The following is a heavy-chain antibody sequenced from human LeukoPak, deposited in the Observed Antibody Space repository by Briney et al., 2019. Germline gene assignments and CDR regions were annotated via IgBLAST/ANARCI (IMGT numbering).Heavy chain of an antibody. CDR1: GFTFSDYA. J-gene: IGHJ3*02. Sequence: GRSLRLSCAASGFTFSDYAMHWVRQAPDKGLEWVAVISYDGSNKYYADSVKGRFTISRDNSKNTLYLQMSSLRAEDTAVYYCAIRDGYNTGAFDIWGQGTMVTVSS. D-gene: IGHD5-24*01. CDR3: AIRDGYNTGAFDI. CDR2: ISYDGSNK. V-gene: IGHV3-30-3*01.